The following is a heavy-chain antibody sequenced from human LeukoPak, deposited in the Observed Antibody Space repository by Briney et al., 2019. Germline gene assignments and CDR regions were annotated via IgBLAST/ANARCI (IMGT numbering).Heavy chain of an antibody. Sequence: ASVKVSCKASGYTFTGYYMHWVRQAPGQGLEWMGWSNPNSGGTNYAQKFQGRVTMTRDTSISTAYMELSRLISDDTAVYYCARGYCTSTSCSYMDVWGKGTTVTVSS. CDR2: SNPNSGGT. J-gene: IGHJ6*03. CDR3: ARGYCTSTSCSYMDV. D-gene: IGHD2-2*01. V-gene: IGHV1-2*02. CDR1: GYTFTGYY.